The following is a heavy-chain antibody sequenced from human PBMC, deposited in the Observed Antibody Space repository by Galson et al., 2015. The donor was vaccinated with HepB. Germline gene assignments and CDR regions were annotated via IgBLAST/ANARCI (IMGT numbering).Heavy chain of an antibody. J-gene: IGHJ4*02. Sequence: SVKVSCKASGYTFTGYYMRWVRQAPGQGLEWMGWINPNSGGTNYAQKFQGRVTMTRDTSISTAYMELSRLRSDDTAVYYCASEYCSGGSCAMYYFDYWGQGTLVTVSS. CDR1: GYTFTGYY. V-gene: IGHV1-2*02. D-gene: IGHD2-15*01. CDR2: INPNSGGT. CDR3: ASEYCSGGSCAMYYFDY.